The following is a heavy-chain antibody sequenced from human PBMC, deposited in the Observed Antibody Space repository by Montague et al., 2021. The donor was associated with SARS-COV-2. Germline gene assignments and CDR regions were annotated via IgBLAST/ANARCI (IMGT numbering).Heavy chain of an antibody. CDR3: ARAQNTCFIANCVNYFEV. Sequence: SETLSLTCSVSGDSSSSYYWSWIRQSPGRGLDWIGHIYYTGSAKYNPSLKSRVTLSLDTPKNHFSLKLRSVTAADTAIYYCARAQNTCFIANCVNYFEVWGLGALVTVSS. J-gene: IGHJ4*02. CDR1: GDSSSSYY. D-gene: IGHD1-1*01. CDR2: IYYTGSA. V-gene: IGHV4-59*01.